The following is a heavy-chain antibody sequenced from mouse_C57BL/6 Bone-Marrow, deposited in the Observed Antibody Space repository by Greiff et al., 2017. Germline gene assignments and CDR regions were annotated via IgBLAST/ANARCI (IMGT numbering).Heavy chain of an antibody. CDR2: IDPSDSYT. V-gene: IGHV1-50*01. CDR1: GYTFTSYW. Sequence: QVQLQQPGAELVKPGASVKLSCKASGYTFTSYWMQWVKQRPGQGLEWIGEIDPSDSYTNYNQKFKGKATLTVDTSSSTAYMQLSSLTSEDSAVYYCARVDYYSSSYEGYFDVWGTGTTVTVSS. D-gene: IGHD1-1*01. CDR3: ARVDYYSSSYEGYFDV. J-gene: IGHJ1*03.